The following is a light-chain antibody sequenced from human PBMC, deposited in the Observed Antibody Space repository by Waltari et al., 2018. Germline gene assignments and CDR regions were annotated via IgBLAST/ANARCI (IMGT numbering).Light chain of an antibody. V-gene: IGKV1-33*01. CDR3: QQFHSYPLT. CDR2: DAS. J-gene: IGKJ4*01. Sequence: DIQMTQSPSSLSASVGDRVTITCQASPDISNYLNWYQQKPGKAPKLLTYDASNLETGVPSRFSGSGSGTDFTLTISSLQPEDFATYYCQQFHSYPLTFGGGTKVEIK. CDR1: PDISNY.